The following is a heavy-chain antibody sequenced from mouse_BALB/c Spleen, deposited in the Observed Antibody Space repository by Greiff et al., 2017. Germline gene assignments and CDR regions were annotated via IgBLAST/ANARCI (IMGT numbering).Heavy chain of an antibody. V-gene: IGHV1S137*01. CDR1: GYTFTDYA. CDR3: ARGSYYGYEGFAY. Sequence: VQLQQSGAELVRPGVSVKISCKGSGYTFTDYAMHWVKQSHAKSLEWIGVISTYYGDASYNQKFKGKATMTVDKSSSTAYMELARLTSEDSAIYYCARGSYYGYEGFAYWGQGTLVTVSA. CDR2: ISTYYGDA. J-gene: IGHJ3*01. D-gene: IGHD2-2*01.